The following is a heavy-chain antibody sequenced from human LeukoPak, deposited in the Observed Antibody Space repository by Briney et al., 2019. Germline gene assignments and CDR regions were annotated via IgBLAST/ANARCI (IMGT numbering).Heavy chain of an antibody. D-gene: IGHD4-23*01. CDR2: IASDGSST. CDR1: GFTFSSYW. J-gene: IGHJ4*02. CDR3: ARGRPHGNDY. Sequence: PGGSLRLSCAASGFTFSSYWMNWVRQAPGKGLVWDSRIASDGSSTTYADSVKGRFSISRDNAKNTLYLQMNSLRVEDTAVYYCARGRPHGNDYWGQGTLVTVSS. V-gene: IGHV3-74*01.